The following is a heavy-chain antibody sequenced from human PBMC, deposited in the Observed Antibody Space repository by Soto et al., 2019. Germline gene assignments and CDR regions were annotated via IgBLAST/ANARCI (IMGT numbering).Heavy chain of an antibody. CDR2: IYYSGNT. CDR3: ARDAWGSGSPTPPYYYYGMDV. V-gene: IGHV4-61*08. CDR1: GGSVSSGDYY. J-gene: IGHJ6*02. D-gene: IGHD3-10*01. Sequence: QVQLQESGPGLVKPSETLSLTCTVSGGSVSSGDYYWSWIRQPPGKGLEWIGYIYYSGNTNYNPSLKSRVTLLVDTSKNQFSLKLSSVTAADTAVYYCARDAWGSGSPTPPYYYYGMDVWGQGTTVTVSS.